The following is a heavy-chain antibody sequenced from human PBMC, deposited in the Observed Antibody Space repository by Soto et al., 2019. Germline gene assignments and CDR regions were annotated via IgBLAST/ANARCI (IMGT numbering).Heavy chain of an antibody. CDR1: GYTFTSYD. J-gene: IGHJ6*03. CDR2: MNPNSGNT. V-gene: IGHV1-8*01. CDR3: ARGYGDYVRYYYYYMDV. Sequence: ASVKVSCKASGYTFTSYDINWVRQATGQGLEWMGWMNPNSGNTGYAQKFQGRVTMTRNTSISTAYMELSSLRSEDTAVYYCARGYGDYVRYYYYYMDVWGKGTTVTVSS. D-gene: IGHD4-17*01.